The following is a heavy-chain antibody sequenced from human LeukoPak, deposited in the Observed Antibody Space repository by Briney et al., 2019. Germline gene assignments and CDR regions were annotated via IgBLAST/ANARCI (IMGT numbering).Heavy chain of an antibody. Sequence: SETLSLTCAVYGGSFSGYYWSWIRQPPGKGLEWIGEINHSGSTNYSPSLKSRVTISVDTSKNQFSLKLNSVTAADTAVYYCARGKEYSSSARRYNWFDPWGQGTLVTVSS. CDR3: ARGKEYSSSARRYNWFDP. CDR2: INHSGST. CDR1: GGSFSGYY. V-gene: IGHV4-34*01. J-gene: IGHJ5*02. D-gene: IGHD6-6*01.